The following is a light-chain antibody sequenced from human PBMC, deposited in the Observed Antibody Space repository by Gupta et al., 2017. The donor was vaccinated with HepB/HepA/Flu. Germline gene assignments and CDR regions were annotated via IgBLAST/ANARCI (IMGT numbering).Light chain of an antibody. CDR1: QSISAY. CDR3: QQSYIIPYT. V-gene: IGKV1-39*01. Sequence: DIQMTQSPSSLSASVGDRVTITCRASQSISAYLNWYQQKSGRAPRLLIYGASNLQTGVPSRFSGSGSGTDFTLTISNLQPEDFATFYGQQSYIIPYTFGPGTKVEI. J-gene: IGKJ2*01. CDR2: GAS.